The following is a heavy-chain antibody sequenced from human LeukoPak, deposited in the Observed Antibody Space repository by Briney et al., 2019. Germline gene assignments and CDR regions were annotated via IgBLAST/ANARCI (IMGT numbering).Heavy chain of an antibody. J-gene: IGHJ3*02. D-gene: IGHD6-6*01. V-gene: IGHV4-39*07. CDR2: IYYSGST. CDR1: GGSISSSSYY. Sequence: SETLSLTCTVSGGSISSSSYYWGWIRQPPGKGLEWIESIYYSGSTYYIPSLKSRVTISVDTSKNQFSLKLSSVTAADTAVYYCARAGGVIAAPDAFDIWGQGTMVTVSS. CDR3: ARAGGVIAAPDAFDI.